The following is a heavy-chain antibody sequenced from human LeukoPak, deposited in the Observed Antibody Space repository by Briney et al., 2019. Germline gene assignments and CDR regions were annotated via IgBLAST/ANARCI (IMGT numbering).Heavy chain of an antibody. Sequence: ASVKVSCKASGYTFTSYDINWLRQATGQGLEWMGCMNPNSGNTGYAQEFQGRVTMTRNTSMSTAYMKLRSLGSEERAVYYCAIRTHVDIVATLGERVKKGLDYWGQGTPVTVSS. CDR3: AIRTHVDIVATLGERVKKGLDY. D-gene: IGHD5-12*01. V-gene: IGHV1-8*01. CDR1: GYTFTSYD. CDR2: MNPNSGNT. J-gene: IGHJ4*02.